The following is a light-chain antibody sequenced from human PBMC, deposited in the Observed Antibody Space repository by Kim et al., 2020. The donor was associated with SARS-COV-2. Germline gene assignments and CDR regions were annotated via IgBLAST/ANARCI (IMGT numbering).Light chain of an antibody. CDR1: QTISSS. Sequence: LSASVGDRVTITCRASQTISSSLAWFQQKPGKAPKLLIYKVSTLQSGVPTRFSGSGSGTEFTLIISSLQPDDFATYYCQQYAIYSTFGQGTKLEI. V-gene: IGKV1-5*03. J-gene: IGKJ2*01. CDR2: KVS. CDR3: QQYAIYST.